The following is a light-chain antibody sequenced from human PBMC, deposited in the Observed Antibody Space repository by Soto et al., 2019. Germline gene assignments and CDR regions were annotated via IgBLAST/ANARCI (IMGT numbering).Light chain of an antibody. Sequence: QAVVTQPPSASGTPGQRVTISCSGSSSNIGSNYVYWYQQLPGTAPRLLIYTNNQRPSGVPDRFSGSKSGTSASLVISGLRSEDEADYYCAAWDDSLSAWVFGGGTKLTVL. V-gene: IGLV1-47*02. J-gene: IGLJ3*02. CDR1: SSNIGSNY. CDR2: TNN. CDR3: AAWDDSLSAWV.